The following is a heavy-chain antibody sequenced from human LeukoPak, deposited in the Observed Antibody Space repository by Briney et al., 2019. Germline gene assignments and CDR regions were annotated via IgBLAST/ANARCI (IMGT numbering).Heavy chain of an antibody. J-gene: IGHJ4*02. CDR2: ISGSGGNT. Sequence: GGSLRLSCAASGFTFSRNGMTWVRQAPGKGLEWVSAISGSGGNTYYAGSVKGRFTISRDNSKNTLYLQMNSLRAEDTAVYYCAKTSVYYDFWSGYPAFDYWGQGTLVTVSS. D-gene: IGHD3-3*01. CDR1: GFTFSRNG. V-gene: IGHV3-23*01. CDR3: AKTSVYYDFWSGYPAFDY.